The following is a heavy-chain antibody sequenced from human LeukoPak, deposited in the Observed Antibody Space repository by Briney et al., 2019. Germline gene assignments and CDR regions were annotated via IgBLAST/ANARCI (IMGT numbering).Heavy chain of an antibody. J-gene: IGHJ4*02. Sequence: SETLSLTCAVYGGSFSGYYWSWIRQPPGKGLEWIGEINHSGSTNYNPSLKSRVTISVDTSKNQFSLKLSSVTAADTAVYYCARGQGTMRFEERNRVRSDYWGQGTLVTVSS. D-gene: IGHD3-10*01. CDR3: ARGQGTMRFEERNRVRSDY. CDR1: GGSFSGYY. V-gene: IGHV4-34*01. CDR2: INHSGST.